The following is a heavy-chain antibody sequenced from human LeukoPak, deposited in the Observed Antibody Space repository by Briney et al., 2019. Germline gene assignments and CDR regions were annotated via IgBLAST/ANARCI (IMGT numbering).Heavy chain of an antibody. J-gene: IGHJ4*02. CDR3: ASGTGYSYGLYY. CDR2: INHSGST. CDR1: GGSISSSSYY. D-gene: IGHD5-18*01. Sequence: PSETLSLTCTVSGGSISSSSYYWSWIRQPPGKGLERIGEINHSGSTNYNPSLKSRVTISVDTSKNQFSLKLSSVTAADTAVYYCASGTGYSYGLYYWGQGTLVTVSS. V-gene: IGHV4-39*07.